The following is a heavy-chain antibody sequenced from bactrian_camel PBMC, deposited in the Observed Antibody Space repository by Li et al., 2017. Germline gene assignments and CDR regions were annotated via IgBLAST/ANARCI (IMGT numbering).Heavy chain of an antibody. CDR3: AAASTGWFGFWDY. D-gene: IGHD7*01. CDR1: GSTYSTNK. J-gene: IGHJ4*01. V-gene: IGHV3S1*01. CDR2: IMILGATT. Sequence: HVQLVESGGGSVQAGGSLRLSCVASGSTYSTNKMGWFRQAPGKEREGVAAIMILGATTYYADSVKGRFTISQDIAKNTYYLEMNSLKSEDTALYYCAAASTGWFGFWDYWGKGTQVTVS.